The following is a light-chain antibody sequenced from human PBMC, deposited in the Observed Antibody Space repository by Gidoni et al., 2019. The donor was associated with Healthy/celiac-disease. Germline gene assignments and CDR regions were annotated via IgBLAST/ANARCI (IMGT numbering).Light chain of an antibody. CDR1: QSGRNN. CDR2: GAS. Sequence: EVVMTQSPATLSVSPGERATLSCRASQSGRNNLAWYQHKPGQAPRLLIYGASTRASGIPARFSGSVSGTEFTLTISSLQSEDFAVYYCQHYNNWPPWTFGQGTKVEIK. J-gene: IGKJ1*01. V-gene: IGKV3-15*01. CDR3: QHYNNWPPWT.